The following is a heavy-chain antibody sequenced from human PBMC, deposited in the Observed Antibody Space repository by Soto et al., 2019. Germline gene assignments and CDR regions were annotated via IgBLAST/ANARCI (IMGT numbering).Heavy chain of an antibody. D-gene: IGHD3-10*01. V-gene: IGHV4-39*01. CDR2: IYYSGST. Sequence: SETLSLTCTVSGGSISSSSYYWGGIRQPPGKGLEWIGSIYYSGSTYYNPSLKSRVTISVDTSKNQFSLKLSSVTAADTAVYYCARLPYSYGSGSYYNEDYHYGMDVWGQGTTVTVSS. J-gene: IGHJ6*02. CDR1: GGSISSSSYY. CDR3: ARLPYSYGSGSYYNEDYHYGMDV.